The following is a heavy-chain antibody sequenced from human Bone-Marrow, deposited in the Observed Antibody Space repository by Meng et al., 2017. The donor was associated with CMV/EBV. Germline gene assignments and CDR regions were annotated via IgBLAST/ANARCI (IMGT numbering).Heavy chain of an antibody. D-gene: IGHD1-14*01. CDR3: ARTTYYYYGMDV. J-gene: IGHJ6*02. CDR1: GFTFSSYW. V-gene: IGHV3-74*01. CDR2: INSDGSST. Sequence: GESLKISCAASGFTFSSYWMHWVRQAPGKGLVWVSRINSDGSSTSYADSVKGRFTISRDNAKNTLYLQMNSLRAEDTAVYYCARTTYYYYGMDVWGQGTTDTVSS.